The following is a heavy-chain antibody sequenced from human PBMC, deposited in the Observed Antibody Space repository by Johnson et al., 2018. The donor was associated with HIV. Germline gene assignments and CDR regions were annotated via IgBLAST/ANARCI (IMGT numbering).Heavy chain of an antibody. CDR1: GFTFSSYA. D-gene: IGHD1-26*01. Sequence: QMLLVESGGGVVQPGRSLRLSCAASGFTFSSYAMHWVRQAPGKGLEWVAVISYDGSNKYYADSVKGRFTIYRDNSKNTLYLQMNSLRAEDTAVYYCARQYRNSGSRTGAFDIWGQGTMVTVYS. V-gene: IGHV3-30-3*01. J-gene: IGHJ3*02. CDR2: ISYDGSNK. CDR3: ARQYRNSGSRTGAFDI.